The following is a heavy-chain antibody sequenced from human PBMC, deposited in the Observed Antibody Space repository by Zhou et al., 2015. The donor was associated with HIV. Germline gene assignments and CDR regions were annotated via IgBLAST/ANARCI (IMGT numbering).Heavy chain of an antibody. Sequence: QVQLVQSGAEVKKPGSSVKVSCKASGGTFSSYAISWVRQAPGQGLEWMGGIIPIFGTANYAQKFQGRVTITADESTSTAYMELSSLRSEDTAVYYCARDREDSSSAPHYYYYYYMDVWGKGTTVTVSS. J-gene: IGHJ6*03. CDR3: ARDREDSSSAPHYYYYYYMDV. V-gene: IGHV1-69*01. D-gene: IGHD6-6*01. CDR2: IIPIFGTA. CDR1: GGTFSSYA.